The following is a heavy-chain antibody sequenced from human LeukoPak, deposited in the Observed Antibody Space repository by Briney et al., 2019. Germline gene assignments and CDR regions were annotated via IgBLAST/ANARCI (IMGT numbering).Heavy chain of an antibody. CDR3: ARVGGSGSYFRYGMDV. J-gene: IGHJ6*02. CDR2: IYYSGST. D-gene: IGHD3-10*01. V-gene: IGHV4-59*01. CDR1: GGSINSYY. Sequence: PSETLSLTCTVSGGSINSYYWSWIRQPPGKGLEWIGYIYYSGSTNYNPSLKSRVTISVDTSKNQFSLKLRSVTAADTAVYYCARVGGSGSYFRYGMDVWGQGTTVTVSS.